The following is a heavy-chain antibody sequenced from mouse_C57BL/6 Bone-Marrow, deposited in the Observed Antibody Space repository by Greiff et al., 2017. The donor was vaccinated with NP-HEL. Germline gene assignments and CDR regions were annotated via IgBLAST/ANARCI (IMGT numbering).Heavy chain of an antibody. Sequence: QVQLQQPGAELVKPGASVKLSCKASGYTFTSYWMQWVKQRPGQGLEWIGEIDPSDSYTNYNQKFKGKATLTVDTSSSTAYMQLSSLTSEDSAVDYCARSGGLRRGFAYWGQGTLVTVSA. J-gene: IGHJ3*01. CDR2: IDPSDSYT. V-gene: IGHV1-50*01. CDR1: GYTFTSYW. CDR3: ARSGGLRRGFAY. D-gene: IGHD2-4*01.